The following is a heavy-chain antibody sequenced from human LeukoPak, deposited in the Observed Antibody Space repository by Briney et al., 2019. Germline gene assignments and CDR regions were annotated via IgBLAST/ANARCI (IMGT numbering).Heavy chain of an antibody. Sequence: GGSLRLSCAASGFTFSSYAMHWVRQAPGKGLEYVSGFSSNGGSTYYANSVKGRFTISRDNSKNTLYLQMGSLRAEDMAVYYCARGLGYCSSPRCYGTLYFDYWGQGSLVTVSS. D-gene: IGHD2-2*01. CDR3: ARGLGYCSSPRCYGTLYFDY. V-gene: IGHV3-64*01. J-gene: IGHJ4*02. CDR1: GFTFSSYA. CDR2: FSSNGGST.